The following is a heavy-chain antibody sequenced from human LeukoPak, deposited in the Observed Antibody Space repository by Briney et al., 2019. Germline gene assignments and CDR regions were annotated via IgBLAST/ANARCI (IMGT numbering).Heavy chain of an antibody. CDR2: ISGSTGRT. Sequence: GGSLRLSCAASGFTFSTYAMSWVRQAPGKGLEWVSAISGSTGRTYYADSVKGRFTISRDNSKNTLYLQMNSLRAEDTAVYYCARSIVVELTMDVWGKGTTVTVSS. V-gene: IGHV3-23*01. CDR1: GFTFSTYA. D-gene: IGHD2-2*01. CDR3: ARSIVVELTMDV. J-gene: IGHJ6*03.